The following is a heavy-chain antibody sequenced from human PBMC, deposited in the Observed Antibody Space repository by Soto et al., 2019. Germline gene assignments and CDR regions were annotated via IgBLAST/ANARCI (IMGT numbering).Heavy chain of an antibody. CDR3: ARDHAVPSPRYYYYYMDV. V-gene: IGHV4-59*01. CDR2: IYYSGST. CDR1: GGSISSYY. J-gene: IGHJ6*03. Sequence: QVQLQESGPGLVKPSETLSLTCTVSGGSISSYYWSWIRQPPGKGLEWIGYIYYSGSTNYNPSLKSRVTIPVDTSKNQFSLKLSSVTAADTAVYYCARDHAVPSPRYYYYYMDVWGKGTTVTVSS.